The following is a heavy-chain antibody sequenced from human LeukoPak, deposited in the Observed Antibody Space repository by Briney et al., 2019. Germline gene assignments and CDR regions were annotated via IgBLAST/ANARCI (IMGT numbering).Heavy chain of an antibody. CDR1: GFSFSNYA. V-gene: IGHV3-23*01. J-gene: IGHJ4*02. CDR2: ISGSGGTT. D-gene: IGHD3-3*01. Sequence: GGSLRLSCAASGFSFSNYAMGWVRQAPGKGLEWVSTISGSGGTTKYADSVKGRFTISRDNSKNTMYLQMNTLRVEDTAVYYCAKDVLTISGMVPYFDYWGQGTLVTVSS. CDR3: AKDVLTISGMVPYFDY.